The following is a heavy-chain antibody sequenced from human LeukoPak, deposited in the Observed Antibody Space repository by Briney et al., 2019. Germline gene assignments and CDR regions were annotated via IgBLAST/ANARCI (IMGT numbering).Heavy chain of an antibody. D-gene: IGHD2-21*02. Sequence: SETLSLTCAVYGVSFSGYYWSWIRQPPGKGLEWIGEINHSGSTNYNPSLKSRVTISVDTSKNQFSLKLSSVTAADTAVYYCARGGAYCGGDCYGYFDYWGQGTLVTVSS. J-gene: IGHJ4*02. CDR3: ARGGAYCGGDCYGYFDY. V-gene: IGHV4-34*01. CDR1: GVSFSGYY. CDR2: INHSGST.